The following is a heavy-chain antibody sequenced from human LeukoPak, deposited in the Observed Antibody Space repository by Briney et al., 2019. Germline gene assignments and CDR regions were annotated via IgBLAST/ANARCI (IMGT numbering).Heavy chain of an antibody. J-gene: IGHJ4*02. D-gene: IGHD6-6*01. V-gene: IGHV4-39*01. CDR1: GGSISSSSYY. CDR3: ARLYWGIAARRIDY. Sequence: PSETLSLTCTVSGGSISSSSYYWGLIRQPPGKGLEWIGSIYYSGSTYYNPSLKSRVTISVDTSKNQFSLKLSSVTAADTAVYYCARLYWGIAARRIDYWGQGTLVTVSS. CDR2: IYYSGST.